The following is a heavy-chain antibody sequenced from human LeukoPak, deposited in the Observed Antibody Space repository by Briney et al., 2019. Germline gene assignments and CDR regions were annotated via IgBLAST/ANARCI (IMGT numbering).Heavy chain of an antibody. CDR3: AKTGHSSSGYDY. Sequence: GRSLRLSCAASGFTFSSYAMSWVRQAPGKGPEWVSAISGSGGSTYYADSVKGRFTISRDNSKNTLYLQMNSLGAEDTAVYYCAKTGHSSSGYDYWGQGTLVTVSS. CDR1: GFTFSSYA. V-gene: IGHV3-23*01. CDR2: ISGSGGST. D-gene: IGHD6-13*01. J-gene: IGHJ4*02.